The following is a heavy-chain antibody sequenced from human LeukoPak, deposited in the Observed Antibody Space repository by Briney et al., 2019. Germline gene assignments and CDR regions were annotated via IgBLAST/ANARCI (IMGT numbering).Heavy chain of an antibody. CDR1: GGPISSYY. CDR2: IYWSEST. Sequence: KPSETLFLSCSVSGGPISSYYWSSIRQPPGRGLGRIGYIYWSESTYYKPSLKSQLTISDDTSKNQYSLKLSSVTAADTAVYYCARLASGYSSGWYYIDYWGQGTLVTVSS. D-gene: IGHD6-19*01. V-gene: IGHV4-59*08. CDR3: ARLASGYSSGWYYIDY. J-gene: IGHJ4*02.